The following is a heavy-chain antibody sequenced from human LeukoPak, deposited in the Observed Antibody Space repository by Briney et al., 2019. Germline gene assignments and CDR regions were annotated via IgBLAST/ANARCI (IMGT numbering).Heavy chain of an antibody. D-gene: IGHD6-13*01. CDR3: AREGYSSSWYGNWYFDL. Sequence: GGSLRLSCAASGLTFDDYGMSWVRQAPGKGLEWVSGINWNGGSTGYADSVKGRFTISRDNAKNSLYLQMNSLRAEDTALYYCAREGYSSSWYGNWYFDLWGRGTLVTVSS. CDR1: GLTFDDYG. J-gene: IGHJ2*01. CDR2: INWNGGST. V-gene: IGHV3-20*04.